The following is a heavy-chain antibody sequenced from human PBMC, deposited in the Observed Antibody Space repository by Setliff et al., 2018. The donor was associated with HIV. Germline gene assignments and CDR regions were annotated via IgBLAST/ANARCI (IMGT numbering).Heavy chain of an antibody. CDR3: ARTWQQRSYYFYMDV. CDR1: GDSLIGHW. J-gene: IGHJ6*03. Sequence: SETLSLTCSVSGDSLIGHWWWSWIRQPPGKGLEWTGNIHYSGTTHYNPSLRSRVTISVDTSKNQVSLRLTSLTAADTAMYYCARTWQQRSYYFYMDVWGKGATVTVSS. D-gene: IGHD6-13*01. V-gene: IGHV4-59*11. CDR2: IHYSGTT.